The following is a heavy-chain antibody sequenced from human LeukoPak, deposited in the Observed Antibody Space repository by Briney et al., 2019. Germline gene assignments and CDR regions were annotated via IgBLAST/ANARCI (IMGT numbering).Heavy chain of an antibody. CDR1: GFTFSSYA. CDR3: AREAYSNYAYWYFDL. V-gene: IGHV3-23*01. CDR2: IGASGGST. J-gene: IGHJ2*01. D-gene: IGHD4-11*01. Sequence: GGSLRLSCATSGFTFSSYAMSWVRQAPGKGLEWVSGIGASGGSTYYADSVKGRFTISRDNAKNSLYLQMNSLRAEDTAVYYCAREAYSNYAYWYFDLWGRGTLVTVSS.